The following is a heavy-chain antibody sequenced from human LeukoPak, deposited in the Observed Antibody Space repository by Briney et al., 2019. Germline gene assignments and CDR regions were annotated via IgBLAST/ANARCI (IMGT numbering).Heavy chain of an antibody. J-gene: IGHJ4*02. CDR3: AKDLDYTTCGYYFDY. CDR2: IGAGGTFT. Sequence: GGSLRLSGAASGFSFSDHYMDWVRQAPGKGLEWVSGIGAGGTFTYYADSVKGRFTISRDNSRNTLYLQMNSLRADDTAVYYCAKDLDYTTCGYYFDYWGQGTLVTVSS. CDR1: GFSFSDHY. D-gene: IGHD4-11*01. V-gene: IGHV3-23*01.